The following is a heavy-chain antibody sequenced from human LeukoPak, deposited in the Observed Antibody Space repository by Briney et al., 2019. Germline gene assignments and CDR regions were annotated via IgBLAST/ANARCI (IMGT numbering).Heavy chain of an antibody. J-gene: IGHJ4*02. CDR3: ATGYSSTWYYFDY. V-gene: IGHV4-59*01. D-gene: IGHD6-13*01. CDR1: GDSISSYY. Sequence: SETLSVTRTVSGDSISSYYWSWIRQPPGKGLEWIGYIYHSGSTNYNPSLKSRVTISADTSKDQFSLKLASVTAADTAVYYCATGYSSTWYYFDYWGQGTLVTVSS. CDR2: IYHSGST.